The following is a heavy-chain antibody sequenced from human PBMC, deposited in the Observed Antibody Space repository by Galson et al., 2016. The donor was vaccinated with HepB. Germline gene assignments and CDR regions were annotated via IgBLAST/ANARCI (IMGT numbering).Heavy chain of an antibody. J-gene: IGHJ5*02. CDR2: IHYSGIT. CDR1: GGSISSYY. Sequence: ETLSLTCTVSGGSISSYYWSWIRQPPGKGLEWIGYIHYSGITKYKPSLMSRLTISVDMSKNQFSLKLSSVTAADTAVYYCARVPRYTFYYDSTGPTRGWFDPWGQGTLVTVSS. CDR3: ARVPRYTFYYDSTGPTRGWFDP. V-gene: IGHV4-59*01. D-gene: IGHD3-22*01.